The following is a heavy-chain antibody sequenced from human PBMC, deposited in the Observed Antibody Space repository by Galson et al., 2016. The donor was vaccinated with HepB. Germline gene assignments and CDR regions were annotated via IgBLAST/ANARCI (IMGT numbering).Heavy chain of an antibody. CDR2: FDREDGET. J-gene: IGHJ4*02. CDR3: ARSDTLRNYFDY. CDR1: GHTLTELS. Sequence: SVKVSCKVAGHTLTELSIHWVRQAPGKGLEWLGGFDREDGETLDAQKFQDRVTMTRDTSTSTVYLELSSLRSEDTAVYYCARSDTLRNYFDYWGQGALVTVSS. D-gene: IGHD2-15*01. V-gene: IGHV1-24*01.